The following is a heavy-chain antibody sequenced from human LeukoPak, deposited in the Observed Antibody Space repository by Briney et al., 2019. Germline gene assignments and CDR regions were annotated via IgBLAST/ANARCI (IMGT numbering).Heavy chain of an antibody. CDR3: AKDMRRFGESHYFDY. CDR2: ISWNSGSI. CDR1: GFTFDDYA. Sequence: PGGSLRLSCAASGFTFDDYAMHWVRQAPGKGLEWVSGISWNSGSIGYADSVKGRFTISRDNAKNSLYLQMNSLRAEDTAVYYCAKDMRRFGESHYFDYWGQGTLVTVSS. V-gene: IGHV3-9*01. J-gene: IGHJ4*02. D-gene: IGHD3-10*01.